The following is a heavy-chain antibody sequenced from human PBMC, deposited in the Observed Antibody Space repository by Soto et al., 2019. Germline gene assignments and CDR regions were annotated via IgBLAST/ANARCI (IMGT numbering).Heavy chain of an antibody. V-gene: IGHV4-34*01. D-gene: IGHD3-3*01. CDR1: GGSFSGYY. CDR2: INHSGST. Sequence: SETLSLTCAVYGGSFSGYYWSWIRQPPGKGLEWIGEINHSGSTNYNPSLKSRVTISVDTSKNQFSLKLSSVTAADTAVYYCARGPYRITIFGVVIIPYFDYWGQGTLVTVS. J-gene: IGHJ4*02. CDR3: ARGPYRITIFGVVIIPYFDY.